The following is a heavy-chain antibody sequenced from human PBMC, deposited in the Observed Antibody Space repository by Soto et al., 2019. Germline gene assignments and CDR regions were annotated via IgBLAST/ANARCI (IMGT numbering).Heavy chain of an antibody. CDR1: GYTFTSYG. CDR3: ARRYGDPSSASGFDY. CDR2: VSPYNGNR. D-gene: IGHD4-17*01. Sequence: QVQLVQSGAEVKKPGASVKVSCKASGYTFTSYGISWVRQAPGRGLEWMGWVSPYNGNRNYAEKVQGRVTMTTDTSTSTAYMELRSLKSDETAVYYCARRYGDPSSASGFDYWGQGTQVTVTS. J-gene: IGHJ4*02. V-gene: IGHV1-18*01.